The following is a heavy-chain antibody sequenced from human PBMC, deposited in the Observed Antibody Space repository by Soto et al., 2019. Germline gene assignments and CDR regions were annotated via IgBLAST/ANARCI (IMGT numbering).Heavy chain of an antibody. V-gene: IGHV1-18*04. D-gene: IGHD2-2*01. CDR3: VRDQKYFRVNGNWFDS. Sequence: QVQLMQSGTEVKKPGASVTVSCKASGYTSADFGISWVRQAPGQGLEWRGWASGNNGASNPAPKAQGRITMTLDTSTGVSYMALRSLRSDDTAIYYCVRDQKYFRVNGNWFDSWGQGTLVSVSS. J-gene: IGHJ5*01. CDR2: ASGNNGAS. CDR1: GYTSADFG.